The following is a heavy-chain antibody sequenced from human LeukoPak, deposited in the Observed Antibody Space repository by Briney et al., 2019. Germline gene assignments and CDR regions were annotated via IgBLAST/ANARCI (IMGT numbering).Heavy chain of an antibody. CDR2: NK. CDR3: ARAPVSGYDAYYFDY. J-gene: IGHJ4*02. Sequence: NKYYADSVKGRFTISRDNSKNTLYLRMNSLRAEDTAVYYCARAPVSGYDAYYFDYWGQGTLVTVSS. V-gene: IGHV3-30*01. D-gene: IGHD5-12*01.